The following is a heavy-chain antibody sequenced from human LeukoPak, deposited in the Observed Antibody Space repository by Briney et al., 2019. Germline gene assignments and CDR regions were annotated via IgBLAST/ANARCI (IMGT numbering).Heavy chain of an antibody. CDR2: IYYSGGT. Sequence: PSETLSLTCTVSGGSIGSTSYYWGWIRQPPVKGLEWIGSIYYSGGTSYTPSLKSRVTISVDTSKNQFSLNLNSVTAADTAVYYCARHRGYCSSTSCYPARNWFDPWGQGTLVTVSS. V-gene: IGHV4-39*01. D-gene: IGHD2-2*01. CDR3: ARHRGYCSSTSCYPARNWFDP. CDR1: GGSIGSTSYY. J-gene: IGHJ5*02.